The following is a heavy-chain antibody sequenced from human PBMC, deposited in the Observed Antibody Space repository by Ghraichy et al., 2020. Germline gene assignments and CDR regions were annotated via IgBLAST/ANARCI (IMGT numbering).Heavy chain of an antibody. J-gene: IGHJ4*02. CDR3: ARGKDGYSY. D-gene: IGHD5-24*01. CDR2: IYYSGIT. CDR1: GASISDYY. Sequence: SETLSLTCTVSGASISDYYWTWIRQPPGKGLEWIGYIYYSGITNYNPSLKSRVTISVDTSKNQFSLKLSSVTAADTAVYYCARGKDGYSYWGQGTLITVS. V-gene: IGHV4-59*01.